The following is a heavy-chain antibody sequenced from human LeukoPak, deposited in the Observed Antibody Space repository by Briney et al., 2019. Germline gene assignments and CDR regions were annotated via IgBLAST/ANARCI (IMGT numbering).Heavy chain of an antibody. CDR3: ARDETFYDFWSGYYDY. CDR1: GFTFSSYA. CDR2: ISYDGSNK. D-gene: IGHD3-3*01. Sequence: GGSLRLSCAAPGFTFSSYAMHWVRQAPGKGLEWVAVISYDGSNKYYADSVKGRFTISRDNSKNTLYLQMNSLRAEDTAVYYCARDETFYDFWSGYYDYWGQGTLVTVSS. J-gene: IGHJ4*02. V-gene: IGHV3-30*04.